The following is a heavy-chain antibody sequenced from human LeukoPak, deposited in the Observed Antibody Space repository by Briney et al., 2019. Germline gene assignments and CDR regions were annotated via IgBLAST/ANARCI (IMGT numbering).Heavy chain of an antibody. D-gene: IGHD3-10*01. CDR3: ARSEILDYYYGSGRYFDY. CDR2: INAGNGDT. Sequence: GASVKVSCKASGYTFTSYVIQWVRQAPGQRLEWMGWINAGNGDTKYSQKFQGRVTITRDTSANTVYMELSSLRSEDTAVYYCARSEILDYYYGSGRYFDYWGQGSLVTVSS. CDR1: GYTFTSYV. V-gene: IGHV1-3*01. J-gene: IGHJ4*02.